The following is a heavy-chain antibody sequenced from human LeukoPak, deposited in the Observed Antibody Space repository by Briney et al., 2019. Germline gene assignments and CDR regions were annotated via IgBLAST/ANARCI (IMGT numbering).Heavy chain of an antibody. J-gene: IGHJ6*03. Sequence: NPSETLSLTCTVSGGSISSDAPYLTWIRQHPGKGLEWIGYIYYSGATYYHPSLKSRLTISLDTSKNQLSLKLSSVTAADTAVYYCARGFPGSGTSLSAHYYMDVWGRGTTVTVSS. CDR1: GGSISSDAPY. CDR3: ARGFPGSGTSLSAHYYMDV. V-gene: IGHV4-31*03. CDR2: IYYSGAT. D-gene: IGHD3-10*01.